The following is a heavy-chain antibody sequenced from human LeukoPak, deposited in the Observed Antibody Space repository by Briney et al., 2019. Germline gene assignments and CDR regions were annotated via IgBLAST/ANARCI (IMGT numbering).Heavy chain of an antibody. CDR1: GYTFTGYY. V-gene: IGHV1-2*04. CDR3: AILSYYYDSSGYSIFDY. Sequence: ASVKVSCKASGYTFTGYYMHWVRQAPGQGLEWMGWINPNSGGTNYAQKFQGWVTMTRDTSISTAYMELSRLRSDDTAVYYCAILSYYYDSSGYSIFDYWGQGTLVTVSS. J-gene: IGHJ4*02. CDR2: INPNSGGT. D-gene: IGHD3-22*01.